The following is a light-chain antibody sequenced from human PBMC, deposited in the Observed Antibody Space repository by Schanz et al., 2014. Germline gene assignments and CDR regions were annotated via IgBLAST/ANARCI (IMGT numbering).Light chain of an antibody. CDR2: GAS. V-gene: IGKV3-20*01. CDR1: QSVSSY. CDR3: QRGLT. Sequence: DIVLTQSPDTLSLSPGERATLSCRASQSVSSYLAWYQQKPGQAPRLLIYGASSRATGIPDRFSGSGSGTDFTLTISRLEPEDFAVYYCQRGLTFGGGTKVEIK. J-gene: IGKJ4*01.